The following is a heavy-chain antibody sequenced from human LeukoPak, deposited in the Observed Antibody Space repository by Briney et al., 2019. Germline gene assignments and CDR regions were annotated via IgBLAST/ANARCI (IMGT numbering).Heavy chain of an antibody. J-gene: IGHJ4*02. CDR2: IWNAGTNT. Sequence: VGSLRLSCAASGFSFSTYGMHWVRQAPGKGLEWVALIWNAGTNTYYADSVKGRFTISRDNSKNTLYLQMNSLRAEDTAVYYCAGDTPPGGDYYFDYWGQGTLVIVSS. CDR3: AGDTPPGGDYYFDY. D-gene: IGHD3-16*01. CDR1: GFSFSTYG. V-gene: IGHV3-33*01.